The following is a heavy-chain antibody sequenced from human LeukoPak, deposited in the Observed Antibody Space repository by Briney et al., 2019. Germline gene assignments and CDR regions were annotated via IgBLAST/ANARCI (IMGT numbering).Heavy chain of an antibody. CDR1: GGTFTDYY. CDR2: INPNSGNT. D-gene: IGHD3-10*01. CDR3: ARDLWYGSGSLGY. V-gene: IGHV1-2*02. Sequence: ASVKVSCKASGGTFTDYYIHWVRQAPGQGLEWMGRINPNSGNTNFAQKFQGRVTMTRDTAISTSYMELSRLKSDDTAVYYCARDLWYGSGSLGYWGQGTLVTVSS. J-gene: IGHJ4*02.